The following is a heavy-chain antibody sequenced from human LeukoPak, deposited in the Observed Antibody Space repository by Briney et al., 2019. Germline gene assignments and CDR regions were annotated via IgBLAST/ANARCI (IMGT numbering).Heavy chain of an antibody. CDR3: ARDPPYCGGDCPYFDY. Sequence: GGSLRLSCAASGFTFSSYSMNWVRQAPGKGLEWVSFISSSSSYIYYADSVKGRFTISRDNAKNSLYLQMNSLRAEDTAVYYCARDPPYCGGDCPYFDYWGQGTLVTVSS. J-gene: IGHJ4*02. D-gene: IGHD2-21*02. CDR2: ISSSSSYI. V-gene: IGHV3-21*01. CDR1: GFTFSSYS.